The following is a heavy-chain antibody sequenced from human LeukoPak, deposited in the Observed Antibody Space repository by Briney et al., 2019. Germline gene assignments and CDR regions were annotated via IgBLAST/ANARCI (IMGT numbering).Heavy chain of an antibody. Sequence: PGGSLRLSCAASGFTFSSFAMNWVRQAPGKGLEWVSSISSRGNFIYYADSVKGRFTISRDNAKNSLFLQMNSLRAEDTAVYFCARERYSTIDNDSLDMWGQGTMVTVSS. D-gene: IGHD3-9*01. CDR1: GFTFSSFA. CDR3: ARERYSTIDNDSLDM. CDR2: ISSRGNFI. V-gene: IGHV3-21*01. J-gene: IGHJ3*02.